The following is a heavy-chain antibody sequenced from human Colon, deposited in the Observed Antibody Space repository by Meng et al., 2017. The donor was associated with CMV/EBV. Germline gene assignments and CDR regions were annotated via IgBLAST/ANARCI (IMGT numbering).Heavy chain of an antibody. CDR3: AYGSAIFGVDGWFDP. CDR1: GFSLSTGGVG. V-gene: IGHV2-5*01. Sequence: GFSLSTGGVGVGWIRQPPGKALEWLALIYWNDDKRYSPSLKSRLTITKDTSKNQVVLTMTNMDPVDTATYYCAYGSAIFGVDGWFDPWGQGTLVTVSS. J-gene: IGHJ5*02. CDR2: IYWNDDK. D-gene: IGHD3-3*01.